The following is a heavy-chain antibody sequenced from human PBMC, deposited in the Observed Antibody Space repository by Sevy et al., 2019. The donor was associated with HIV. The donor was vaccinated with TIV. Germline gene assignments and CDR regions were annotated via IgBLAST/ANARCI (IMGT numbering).Heavy chain of an antibody. CDR2: IDPSSTSI. V-gene: IGHV3-21*01. J-gene: IGHJ6*02. Sequence: LRLSCAASGFSLSNYRMNWVRQAPGKGLEWVSSIDPSSTSIYYADSVLGRFTISRDNAKNSLYLEMNSLRDEDTALYYCARDKVEIVPVDYYYGMDVWGLGTTVTVSS. CDR3: ARDKVEIVPVDYYYGMDV. CDR1: GFSLSNYR. D-gene: IGHD2-8*02.